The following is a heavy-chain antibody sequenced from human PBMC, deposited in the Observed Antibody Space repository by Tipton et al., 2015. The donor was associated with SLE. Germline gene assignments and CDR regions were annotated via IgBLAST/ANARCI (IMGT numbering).Heavy chain of an antibody. J-gene: IGHJ4*02. Sequence: SLRLSCAASGFTFSSYSMNWVRQAPGKGLEWVSSISSSSSYIYYADSVKGRFTISRDNAKNSLYLQMNSLRAEDTAVYYCARGPPEPLFRYYFDYWGQGTLVTVSS. V-gene: IGHV3-21*01. CDR1: GFTFSSYS. CDR2: ISSSSSYI. D-gene: IGHD3-10*01. CDR3: ARGPPEPLFRYYFDY.